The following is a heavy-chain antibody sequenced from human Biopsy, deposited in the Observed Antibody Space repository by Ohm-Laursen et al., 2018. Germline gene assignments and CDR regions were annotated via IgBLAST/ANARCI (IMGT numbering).Heavy chain of an antibody. CDR2: ISPYTGDT. J-gene: IGHJ4*02. CDR1: GYTFTNSG. D-gene: IGHD3-3*01. CDR3: ARDRWPHVTLLGLVVFDF. V-gene: IGHV1-18*01. Sequence: GSSVKVSCKASGYTFTNSGISWVRQAPGPGLEWLGWISPYTGDTDSAQKLQGRATMTTDTSTSTAYMDLRSLRSADTAVYYCARDRWPHVTLLGLVVFDFWGQGTLVIGSS.